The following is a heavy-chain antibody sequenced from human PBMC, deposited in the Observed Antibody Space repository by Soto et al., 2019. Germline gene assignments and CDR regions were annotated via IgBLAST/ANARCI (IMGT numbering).Heavy chain of an antibody. J-gene: IGHJ6*02. D-gene: IGHD6-19*01. V-gene: IGHV1-8*01. CDR1: GYTFTSYD. CDR3: AFSSRGSGWYSYYYYYGMDV. CDR2: MNPNSGNT. Sequence: ASVKVSCKASGYTFTSYDINWVLQATGQGLEWMGWMNPNSGNTGYAQKFQGRVTMTRNTSISTAYMELSGLRSEDTAVYYCAFSSRGSGWYSYYYYYGMDVWGQGTTVTVSS.